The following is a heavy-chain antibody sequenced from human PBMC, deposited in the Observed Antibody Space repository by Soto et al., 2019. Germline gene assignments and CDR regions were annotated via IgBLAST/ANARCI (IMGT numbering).Heavy chain of an antibody. CDR1: GYTFTSYG. J-gene: IGHJ4*02. CDR3: ARVNSKEAARPGAIDY. CDR2: ISAYNGNT. V-gene: IGHV1-18*01. Sequence: QVQLVQSGAEVKKPGASVKVSCKASGYTFTSYGISWVRQAPGQGLEWMGWISAYNGNTNYAQKLQGRVTMTQDTPTSTAYMELRSLRSDDTAVYYCARVNSKEAARPGAIDYWGQGTLVTVSS. D-gene: IGHD6-6*01.